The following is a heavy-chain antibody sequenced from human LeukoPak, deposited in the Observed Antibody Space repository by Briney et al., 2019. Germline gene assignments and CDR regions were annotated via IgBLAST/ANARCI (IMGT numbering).Heavy chain of an antibody. D-gene: IGHD5-18*01. Sequence: GGSLRLSCAASGFTFSGYWMSWVRQAPGKGLEWVANIKQDGSEKCYVDSVKGRFTISRDNAKNSLYLQMNSLRAEDTAVYYCARFRYNYGLYYFDYWGQGTLVTVSS. CDR1: GFTFSGYW. J-gene: IGHJ4*02. V-gene: IGHV3-7*04. CDR3: ARFRYNYGLYYFDY. CDR2: IKQDGSEK.